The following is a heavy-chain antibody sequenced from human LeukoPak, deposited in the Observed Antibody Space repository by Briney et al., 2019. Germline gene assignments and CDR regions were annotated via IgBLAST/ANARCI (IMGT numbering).Heavy chain of an antibody. Sequence: SETLSLTCTVSGGSISSGGYYWSWIRQHPGKGLEWIGYIYYSGSTYYNPSLKSRVTISVDTSKNQFPLKLSSVTAADTAVYYCARFRSSGYQSNDAFDIWGQGTMVTVSS. V-gene: IGHV4-31*03. CDR2: IYYSGST. J-gene: IGHJ3*02. D-gene: IGHD3-22*01. CDR3: ARFRSSGYQSNDAFDI. CDR1: GGSISSGGYY.